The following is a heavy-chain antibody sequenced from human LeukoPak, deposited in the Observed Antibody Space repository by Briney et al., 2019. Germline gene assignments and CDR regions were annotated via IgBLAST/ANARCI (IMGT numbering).Heavy chain of an antibody. CDR3: ARETLAYCGGDCYSRHFDY. Sequence: SQTLSLTCTVSGGSISSGDYCWSWIRQPPGKGLEWIGYIYYSGSTYYNPSLKSRVTISVDTSKNQFSLKLSSVTAADTAVYYCARETLAYCGGDCYSRHFDYWGQGTLVTVSS. CDR2: IYYSGST. D-gene: IGHD2-21*02. V-gene: IGHV4-30-4*01. CDR1: GGSISSGDYC. J-gene: IGHJ4*02.